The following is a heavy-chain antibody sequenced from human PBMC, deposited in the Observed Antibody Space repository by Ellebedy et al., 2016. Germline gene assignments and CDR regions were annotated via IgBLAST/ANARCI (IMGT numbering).Heavy chain of an antibody. CDR3: ARVEYSSGYFDY. CDR2: ISSGSSTI. Sequence: WVRQPPGKGLEWVSHISSGSSTIYYADSVKGRFTISRDNAKNSLYLQMNSLRDEDTAVYYCARVEYSSGYFDYWGQGTLVTVSS. D-gene: IGHD6-19*01. J-gene: IGHJ4*02. V-gene: IGHV3-48*02.